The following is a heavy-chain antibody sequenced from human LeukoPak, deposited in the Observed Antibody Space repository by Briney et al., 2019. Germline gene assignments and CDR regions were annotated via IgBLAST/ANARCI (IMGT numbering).Heavy chain of an antibody. Sequence: PSETLSLTCTVSGGSISSSTYYWGWIRQPPGKGLEWIGSIYYSGSTYYNPSLKSRVTISVDTSKNQFSLKLSSVTAADTAVYYCARGRGEGRGISMVRGVRAPSYNWFDPWGHGTLVTVSS. CDR1: GGSISSSTYY. D-gene: IGHD3-10*01. CDR3: ARGRGEGRGISMVRGVRAPSYNWFDP. J-gene: IGHJ5*02. CDR2: IYYSGST. V-gene: IGHV4-39*07.